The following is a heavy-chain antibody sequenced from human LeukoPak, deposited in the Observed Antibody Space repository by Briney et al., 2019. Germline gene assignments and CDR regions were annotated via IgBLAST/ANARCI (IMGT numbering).Heavy chain of an antibody. V-gene: IGHV4-61*01. D-gene: IGHD2-21*02. CDR2: IYYSGSA. CDR1: GGSVSSGSYY. CDR3: ARVRRGDSRSFDY. Sequence: SETLSLTCTVSGGSVSSGSYYWSWIRQPPGKGLEWIGYIYYSGSAKYNPSLKSRVTISVDTSKNQFSLKLTSVTAADTAVYYCARVRRGDSRSFDYWGQGTLVTVSS. J-gene: IGHJ4*02.